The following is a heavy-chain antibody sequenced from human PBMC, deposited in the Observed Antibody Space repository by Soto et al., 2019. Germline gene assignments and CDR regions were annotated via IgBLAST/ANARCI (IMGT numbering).Heavy chain of an antibody. CDR3: ARDHRTGSYSV. D-gene: IGHD1-26*01. Sequence: QVPLVQSGAEVKKPGAPVKVSCKASGYTFTDYYIHWVRQAPGQGLEGIGWINANNGFTDYAQKFQDRFTMTRDTSINTAYMEVNSLRSDDTALYFCARDHRTGSYSVWGQGTLITVSS. CDR2: INANNGFT. V-gene: IGHV1-2*02. CDR1: GYTFTDYY. J-gene: IGHJ4*02.